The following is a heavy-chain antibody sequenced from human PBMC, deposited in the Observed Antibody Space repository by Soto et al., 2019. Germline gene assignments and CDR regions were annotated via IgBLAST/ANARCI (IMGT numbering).Heavy chain of an antibody. CDR3: ARGRGYHYSAWFDP. CDR1: GASISSYF. Sequence: SETLSLTCTVSGASISSYFWSWIRQPPGKGLEWIGYLYYSRDTNYNPSLKSRVTISVDTSKNHFSLTLSSVTAADTAVYYCARGRGYHYSAWFDPWGQGTLVTVS. V-gene: IGHV4-59*01. CDR2: LYYSRDT. J-gene: IGHJ5*02. D-gene: IGHD3-16*02.